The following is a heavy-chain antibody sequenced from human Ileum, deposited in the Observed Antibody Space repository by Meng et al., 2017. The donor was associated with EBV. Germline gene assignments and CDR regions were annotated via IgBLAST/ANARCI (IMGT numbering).Heavy chain of an antibody. V-gene: IGHV1-18*01. D-gene: IGHD1-26*01. CDR3: ARAGNGGSYYFTY. CDR2: ISAYNGNT. CDR1: GYTFSNYG. Sequence: QIQRVQSGAEVKKPGDSVKVSCKASGYTFSNYGISWLRQAPGQGLEWMGWISAYNGNTNYAQNLRGRVTMTTDTSTGTAYMEVRSLRSDDTAVYYCARAGNGGSYYFTYWGQGTLVTVSS. J-gene: IGHJ4*02.